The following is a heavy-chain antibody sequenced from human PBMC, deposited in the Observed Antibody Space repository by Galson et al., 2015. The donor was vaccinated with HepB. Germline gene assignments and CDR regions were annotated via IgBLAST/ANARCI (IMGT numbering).Heavy chain of an antibody. CDR1: GVTFSNAG. CDR2: ISPDGNNK. D-gene: IGHD4-11*01. J-gene: IGHJ5*02. V-gene: IGHV3-30*18. CDR3: AKGPYSNILLSGGWFDP. Sequence: SLRLSCAASGVTFSNAGMHWVRQAPGKGLEWVASISPDGNNKLYVDSVKGRFTISRDNSKNTLFLQMNSPTGEDTAVYYCAKGPYSNILLSGGWFDPWGQGTLVTVSS.